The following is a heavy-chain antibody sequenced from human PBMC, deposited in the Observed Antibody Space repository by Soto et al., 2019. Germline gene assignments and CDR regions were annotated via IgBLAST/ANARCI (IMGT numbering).Heavy chain of an antibody. Sequence: ASVKVSCKASGYTFTSYGISWVRQAPGQGLEWMGWISAYNGNTNYAQKLQGRVTMTTDTSTSTAYMELRSLRSDDTAVYYCARGLIYDILTGPVDYWGQGTPVTVSS. D-gene: IGHD3-9*01. CDR1: GYTFTSYG. V-gene: IGHV1-18*01. CDR3: ARGLIYDILTGPVDY. CDR2: ISAYNGNT. J-gene: IGHJ4*02.